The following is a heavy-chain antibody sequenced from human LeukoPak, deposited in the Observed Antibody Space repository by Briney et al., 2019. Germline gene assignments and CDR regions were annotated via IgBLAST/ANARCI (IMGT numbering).Heavy chain of an antibody. V-gene: IGHV3-13*01. Sequence: PGGSLRLSCAASGFTLSTHDMLWVRQVTGKGLEWFSAIGAAGGTYYPGSVKGRFTISRENAKNSLYLQMNSLRVEDTAVYYCARGWERGFDCWGQGTLVTVSS. CDR3: ARGWERGFDC. D-gene: IGHD1-26*01. J-gene: IGHJ4*02. CDR1: GFTLSTHD. CDR2: IGAAGGT.